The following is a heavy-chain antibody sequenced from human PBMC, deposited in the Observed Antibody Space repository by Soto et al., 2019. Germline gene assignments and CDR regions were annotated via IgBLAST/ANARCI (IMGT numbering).Heavy chain of an antibody. D-gene: IGHD2-2*02. CDR1: GYSFTSYW. Sequence: GESLKISCKGSGYSFTSYWIGWVCQMPGKGLEWMGIILPPDSTTKYSPSFQGQVTISADKSNRTAYLQWSSLKASDTAMYYCARLRLDCSTTTCYTLYYFDFWGQGTLVTVSS. J-gene: IGHJ4*02. CDR3: ARLRLDCSTTTCYTLYYFDF. V-gene: IGHV5-51*01. CDR2: ILPPDSTT.